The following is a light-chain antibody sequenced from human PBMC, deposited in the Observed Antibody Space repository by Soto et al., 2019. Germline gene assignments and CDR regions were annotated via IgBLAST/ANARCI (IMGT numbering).Light chain of an antibody. Sequence: DIVMTQSPDSLAVSLGERATMNCKCSRSVLYKSNNKNHLAWYQQKPGQPPQLIIYWASTRESGVPERFSGSGSGTDFTLTISSLEAEDVATYYCQKYNTAPWTFGQGTKV. CDR3: QKYNTAPWT. V-gene: IGKV4-1*01. J-gene: IGKJ1*01. CDR2: WAS. CDR1: RSVLYKSNNKNH.